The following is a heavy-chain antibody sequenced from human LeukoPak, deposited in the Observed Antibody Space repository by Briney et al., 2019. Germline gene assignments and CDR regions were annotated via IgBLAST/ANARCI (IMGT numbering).Heavy chain of an antibody. V-gene: IGHV4-59*08. CDR3: ARQYPYCSGGSCYSSDFDY. CDR1: GGSISSYF. CDR2: IYYSGST. Sequence: PSETLSLTCTVSGGSISSYFWSWIRQPPGKGLEWIGYIYYSGSTNYNPSLKSRVTISVDTSKNQFSLKLSSVTAADTAVYYCARQYPYCSGGSCYSSDFDYWGQGTLVTVSS. J-gene: IGHJ4*02. D-gene: IGHD2-15*01.